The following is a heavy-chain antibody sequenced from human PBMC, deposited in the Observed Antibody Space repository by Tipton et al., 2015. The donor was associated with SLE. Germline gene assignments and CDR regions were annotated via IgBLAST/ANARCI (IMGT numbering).Heavy chain of an antibody. CDR3: ARDRVAVAATPWYFDL. CDR2: IYYSGST. J-gene: IGHJ2*01. V-gene: IGHV4-59*01. D-gene: IGHD6-19*01. Sequence: LRLSCTVSGGSISSYYWSWIRQPPGKGLEWIGNIYYSGSTNYNPSLKSRVTISVDTSKNQFSLKLSSVTAADTAVYYCARDRVAVAATPWYFDLWGRGTVVAVS. CDR1: GGSISSYY.